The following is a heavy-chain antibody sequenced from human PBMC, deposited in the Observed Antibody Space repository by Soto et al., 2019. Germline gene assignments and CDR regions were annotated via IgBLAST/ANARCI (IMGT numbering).Heavy chain of an antibody. V-gene: IGHV4-61*01. CDR3: ARARFRGVAVAGTFDY. D-gene: IGHD6-19*01. Sequence: PSETLSLTCNVSGGSVSSGSYYWSWIRQPPGKGLEWIGYIYYSGSTNYNPSLKSRVTISVDTSKNQFSLKLSSVTAADTAVYYCARARFRGVAVAGTFDYWGQGTLVTVSS. J-gene: IGHJ4*02. CDR1: GGSVSSGSYY. CDR2: IYYSGST.